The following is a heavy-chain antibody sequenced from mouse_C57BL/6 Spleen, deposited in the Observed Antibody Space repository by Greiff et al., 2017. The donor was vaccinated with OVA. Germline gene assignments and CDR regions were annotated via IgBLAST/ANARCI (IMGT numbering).Heavy chain of an antibody. CDR2: ILPGSGST. CDR3: AREQFRPVDY. CDR1: GYTFTGYW. Sequence: QVQLQQPGAELVRPGSSVKLSCKASGYTFTGYWIAWVKQRPGHGLEWIGEILPGSGSTNYHEKFKGKATFTADTSSHTAYMQLSSLTTEDSAIYYCAREQFRPVDYWGQGTTLTVSS. J-gene: IGHJ2*01. D-gene: IGHD3-2*02. V-gene: IGHV1-9*01.